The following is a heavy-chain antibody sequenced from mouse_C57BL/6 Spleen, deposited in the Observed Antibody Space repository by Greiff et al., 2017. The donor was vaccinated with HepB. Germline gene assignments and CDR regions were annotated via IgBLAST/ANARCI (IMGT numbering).Heavy chain of an antibody. V-gene: IGHV1-19*01. CDR2: INPYNGGT. J-gene: IGHJ2*01. D-gene: IGHD1-1*01. Sequence: VQLKQSGPVLVKPGASVKMSCKASGYTFTDYYMNWVKQSHGKSLEWIGVINPYNGGTSYNQKFKGKATLTVDKSSSTAYMELNSLTSEDSAVYYCARKTTVVEIYYFDYWGQGTTLTVSS. CDR3: ARKTTVVEIYYFDY. CDR1: GYTFTDYY.